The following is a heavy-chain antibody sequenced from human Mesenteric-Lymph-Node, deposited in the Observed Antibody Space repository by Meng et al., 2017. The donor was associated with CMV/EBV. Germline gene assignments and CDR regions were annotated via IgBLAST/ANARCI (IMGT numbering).Heavy chain of an antibody. CDR1: GYTLTELS. V-gene: IGHV1-24*01. CDR2: FDPEDGET. D-gene: IGHD5-12*01. CDR3: ATDLSGYDWVLY. Sequence: SCKVSGYTLTELSMHWVRQAPGKGLEWIGGFDPEDGETIYAQKFQGRVTMTEDTSTDTAYMELSSLRSEDTAVYYCATDLSGYDWVLYWGQGTLVTVSS. J-gene: IGHJ4*02.